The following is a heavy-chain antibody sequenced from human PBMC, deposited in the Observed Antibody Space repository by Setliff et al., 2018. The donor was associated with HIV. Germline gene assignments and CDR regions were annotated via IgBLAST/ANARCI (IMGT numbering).Heavy chain of an antibody. CDR1: GGSISSGNW. D-gene: IGHD2-21*02. V-gene: IGHV4-4*02. J-gene: IGHJ4*02. Sequence: PSETLSLTCAVSGGSISSGNWWSWVRQPPGKRLEWIGEIYHSGITNYNPSLKSRVTISVDKSKNQFSLKLSSVTAADTAVYYCARGDWENRDVDHWGQGTLVTVSS. CDR3: ARGDWENRDVDH. CDR2: IYHSGIT.